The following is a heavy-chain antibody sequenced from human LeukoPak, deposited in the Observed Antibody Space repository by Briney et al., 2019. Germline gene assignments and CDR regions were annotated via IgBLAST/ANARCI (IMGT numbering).Heavy chain of an antibody. Sequence: GGSLRLSCAASGFTFSSYEMNWVRQAPGKGLEWVSYISSSGSTIYYADSVKGRFTISRDNSKNTLYLQMNSLRAEDTAVYYCARDWKERTGTIPYWGQGTLVTVSS. CDR3: ARDWKERTGTIPY. J-gene: IGHJ4*02. CDR2: ISSSGSTI. CDR1: GFTFSSYE. V-gene: IGHV3-48*03. D-gene: IGHD1-1*01.